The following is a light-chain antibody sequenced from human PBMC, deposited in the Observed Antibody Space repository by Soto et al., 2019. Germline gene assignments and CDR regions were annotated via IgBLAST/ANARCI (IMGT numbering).Light chain of an antibody. Sequence: EIVLTQSPGTLSLSPGETATLSCRASQSLTSSYLAWYQQRPGQAPRLLVYGASSRATGIPDRFSGSGSGTDFTLTISRLEPEDFAVYYCQQYGSSPVTFGQGTKVDI. J-gene: IGKJ1*01. CDR2: GAS. V-gene: IGKV3-20*01. CDR1: QSLTSSY. CDR3: QQYGSSPVT.